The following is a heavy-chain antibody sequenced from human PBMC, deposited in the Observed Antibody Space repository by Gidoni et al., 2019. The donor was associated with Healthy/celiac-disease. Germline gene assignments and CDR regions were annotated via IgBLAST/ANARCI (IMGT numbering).Heavy chain of an antibody. J-gene: IGHJ4*02. D-gene: IGHD5-12*01. Sequence: EVQLVESGGGLVQPGGSLRLSCAASGFTFSSYWMSWVRQGPGTGLEWVANIKQDGSEKYYVDSVKGRFTISRDNAKNSLYLQMNSLRAEDTAVYYCARDGYDGYFDYWGQGTLVTVSS. CDR1: GFTFSSYW. CDR2: IKQDGSEK. CDR3: ARDGYDGYFDY. V-gene: IGHV3-7*01.